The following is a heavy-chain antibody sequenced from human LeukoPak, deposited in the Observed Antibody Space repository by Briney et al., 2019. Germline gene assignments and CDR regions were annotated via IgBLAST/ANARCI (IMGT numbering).Heavy chain of an antibody. J-gene: IGHJ4*02. V-gene: IGHV3-21*01. D-gene: IGHD4-17*01. Sequence: GGSLTLSCAASGFTFSSYSMNWVRQAPGKGLEWVSSISSSSSYIYYADSVKGRFTISRDDAKNLLYLDMNSLRAEDTAVYYCARGHTAVTRHFDFWGQGTLVTVSS. CDR1: GFTFSSYS. CDR3: ARGHTAVTRHFDF. CDR2: ISSSSSYI.